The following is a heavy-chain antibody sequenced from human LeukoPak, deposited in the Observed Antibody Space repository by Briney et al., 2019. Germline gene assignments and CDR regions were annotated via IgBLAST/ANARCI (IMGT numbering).Heavy chain of an antibody. CDR1: GFTFSSYE. J-gene: IGHJ6*04. D-gene: IGHD6-13*01. CDR3: ARGGGGSSWSHYYYGMDV. CDR2: ISSSGSTI. Sequence: GGSLRLSCAASGFTFSSYEMNWVRQAPGKGLEWVSYISSSGSTIYYADSVKGRFTISRDNAKNSLYLQMNSLRAEDTAVYYCARGGGGSSWSHYYYGMDVWGKGTTVTVSS. V-gene: IGHV3-48*03.